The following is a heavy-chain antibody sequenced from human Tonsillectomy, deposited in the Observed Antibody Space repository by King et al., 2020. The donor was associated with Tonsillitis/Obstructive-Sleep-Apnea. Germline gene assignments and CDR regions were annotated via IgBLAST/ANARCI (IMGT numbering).Heavy chain of an antibody. Sequence: VQLVESGGGLVKPGGSLRLSCAASGFTFSDYYMSWIRQAPGKGLEWVSYISSSSSYTNYADSVKGRFTISRDNAKNSLYLQMNSLRAEDTAVYYCARDLEHDSSGYPNWFDPWGQGTLVTVSS. CDR2: ISSSSSYT. V-gene: IGHV3-11*06. J-gene: IGHJ5*02. CDR3: ARDLEHDSSGYPNWFDP. CDR1: GFTFSDYY. D-gene: IGHD3-22*01.